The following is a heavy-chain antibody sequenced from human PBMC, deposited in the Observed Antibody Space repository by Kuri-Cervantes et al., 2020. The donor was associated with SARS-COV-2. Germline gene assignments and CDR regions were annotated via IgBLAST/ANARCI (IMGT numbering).Heavy chain of an antibody. J-gene: IGHJ4*02. CDR3: ERGDFWSGYYYDY. V-gene: IGHV3-48*04. D-gene: IGHD3-3*01. CDR2: ISSSGSNI. Sequence: GESLKISCAASGFTRRSYWMSWVRQAPGKGLEWVSYISSSGSNIYYAVSVKGRFTISRDNAKNSLYLQMNSLRAEDTAVYDCERGDFWSGYYYDYWGQGTLVTVSS. CDR1: GFTRRSYW.